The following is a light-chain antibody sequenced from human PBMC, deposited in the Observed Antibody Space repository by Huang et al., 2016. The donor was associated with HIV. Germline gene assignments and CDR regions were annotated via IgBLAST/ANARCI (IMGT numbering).Light chain of an antibody. V-gene: IGKV3-20*01. Sequence: EVVLTQSPGTLSLSPGERATLSCRASQNITSTFLAWYQQRLGQAPRLLIYGASSRATGIPDRFSGNGSGPDFTLSITRLEPEDFAVYYCHQYGNSPQTFGQGTRVEIK. CDR2: GAS. J-gene: IGKJ1*01. CDR3: HQYGNSPQT. CDR1: QNITSTF.